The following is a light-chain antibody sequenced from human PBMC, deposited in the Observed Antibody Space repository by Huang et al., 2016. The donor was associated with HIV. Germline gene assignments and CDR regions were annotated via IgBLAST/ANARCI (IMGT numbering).Light chain of an antibody. CDR1: QGISDS. V-gene: IGKV1-NL1*01. CDR2: AAS. J-gene: IGKJ3*01. Sequence: DIQMIQSPFSLSASVGDSVTITCRASQGISDSLAWYQQKPGSAPKLLLHAASILETGVPSRFSGSGSGADYSLTISSLHPEDSATYYCQQYYSTLFTVGPGTKVDIK. CDR3: QQYYSTLFT.